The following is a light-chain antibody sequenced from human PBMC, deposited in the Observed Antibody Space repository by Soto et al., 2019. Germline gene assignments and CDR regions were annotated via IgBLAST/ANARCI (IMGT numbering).Light chain of an antibody. CDR2: GAS. V-gene: IGKV3-11*01. CDR3: QHRSSWPIN. J-gene: IGKJ5*01. Sequence: EIVLTQSPGTLSLSPGERATLSCRASQSVSNNYLAWYQQKPGQAPRLLIYGASNRATGIPARFSGSGSATDFTLTISSLEPEDFAVYYCQHRSSWPINFGQGTRLEIK. CDR1: QSVSNNY.